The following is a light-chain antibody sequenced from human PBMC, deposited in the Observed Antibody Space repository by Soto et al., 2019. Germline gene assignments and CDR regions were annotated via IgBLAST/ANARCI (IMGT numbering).Light chain of an antibody. CDR1: RLGDKY. Sequence: SYELTQPPSVSVSPGQTAIITCSGDRLGDKYACWYQQKPGHSPVVVIYQDSRRSSGIPERFSGSKSGNTATLTISGTQAMDEADYYCQAWDSSAVVFGGGTKVTVL. V-gene: IGLV3-1*01. CDR3: QAWDSSAVV. CDR2: QDS. J-gene: IGLJ2*01.